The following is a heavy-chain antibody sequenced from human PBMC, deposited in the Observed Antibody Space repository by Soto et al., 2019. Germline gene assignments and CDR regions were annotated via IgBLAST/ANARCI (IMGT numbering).Heavy chain of an antibody. D-gene: IGHD7-27*01. V-gene: IGHV3-7*01. CDR1: GFTFSDYW. J-gene: IGHJ4*02. CDR2: IKQDETEK. Sequence: PGVSLRLSCSASGFTFSDYWMSWVRQAPGKGLEWVARIKQDETEKHYVESVKGRFTISRDNAKNSLFLQLNSLTAEDTATYYCARTGVFDYWGQGILVTVSS. CDR3: ARTGVFDY.